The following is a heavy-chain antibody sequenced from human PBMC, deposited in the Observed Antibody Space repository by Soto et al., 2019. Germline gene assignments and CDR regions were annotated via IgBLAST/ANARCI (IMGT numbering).Heavy chain of an antibody. CDR3: ARDNEVESCGWLFDY. D-gene: IGHD6-19*01. CDR1: GYTFTGYY. Sequence: ASVKVSCKASGYTFTGYYMHWVRQAPGQGLEWMGWINPNSGGTNYAQKFQGRVTMTRDTSISTAYMELSRLRSDDTAVYYCARDNEVESCGWLFDYWGQGTLVTVSS. J-gene: IGHJ4*02. V-gene: IGHV1-2*02. CDR2: INPNSGGT.